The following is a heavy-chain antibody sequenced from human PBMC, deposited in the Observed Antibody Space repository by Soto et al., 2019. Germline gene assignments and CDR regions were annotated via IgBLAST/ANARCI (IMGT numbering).Heavy chain of an antibody. D-gene: IGHD1-7*01. J-gene: IGHJ4*02. CDR2: ISGTGENT. Sequence: GSLRLSCAASVFTFNRYGMSWVRQAPGKGLEWVSAISGTGENTYYADSVKGRFTISRDSSNNTLYLQMNSLRADDTALYYCVKLRLELLYLDSWGLGALVTVSS. V-gene: IGHV3-23*01. CDR3: VKLRLELLYLDS. CDR1: VFTFNRYG.